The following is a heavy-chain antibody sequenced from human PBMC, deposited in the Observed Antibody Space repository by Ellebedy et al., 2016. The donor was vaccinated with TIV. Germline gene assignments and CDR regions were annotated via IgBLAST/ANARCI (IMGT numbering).Heavy chain of an antibody. CDR3: ASATYDSSGYYR. V-gene: IGHV3-21*01. CDR1: GFTFSSNW. D-gene: IGHD3-22*01. CDR2: ISSSSSYI. J-gene: IGHJ4*02. Sequence: PGGSLRLSCVASGFTFSSNWMNWVRQAPGKGLEWVSSISSSSSYIYYADSVKGRFTISRDNAKNSLYLQMNSLRAEDTAVYYCASATYDSSGYYRWGQGTLVTVSS.